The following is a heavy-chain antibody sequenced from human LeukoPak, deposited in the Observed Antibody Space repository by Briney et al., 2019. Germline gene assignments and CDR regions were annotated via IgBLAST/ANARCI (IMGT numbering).Heavy chain of an antibody. CDR1: GFSLTTSGVG. Sequence: SGPTLVNPTQTPTLTCTFSGFSLTTSGVGVGWIRQPPGKALEWLALIYWDYDKRYSPSLKSRLTITKDSSRNQVVLTMTNMDPVDTATYYCVHWSTAAAGKDWGQGTLVTVTS. J-gene: IGHJ4*02. D-gene: IGHD6-13*01. CDR2: IYWDYDK. V-gene: IGHV2-5*02. CDR3: VHWSTAAAGKD.